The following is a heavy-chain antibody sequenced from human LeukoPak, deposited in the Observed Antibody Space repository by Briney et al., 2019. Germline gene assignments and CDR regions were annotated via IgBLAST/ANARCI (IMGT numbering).Heavy chain of an antibody. Sequence: SETLSLTCTGSGGSISSYYWSWIRQPPGKGLEWIGYIYYSGSTNYNPSLKSRVTISVDTSKNQFSLKLSSVTAADTAVYYCARVLGVGYYYMDVWGKGTTVTVSS. V-gene: IGHV4-59*01. CDR3: ARVLGVGYYYMDV. CDR2: IYYSGST. D-gene: IGHD7-27*01. J-gene: IGHJ6*03. CDR1: GGSISSYY.